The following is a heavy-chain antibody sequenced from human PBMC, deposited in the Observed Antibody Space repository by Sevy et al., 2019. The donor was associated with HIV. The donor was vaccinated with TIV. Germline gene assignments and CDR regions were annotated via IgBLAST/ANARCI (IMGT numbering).Heavy chain of an antibody. J-gene: IGHJ4*02. CDR3: TTESPLLWFGELLSDY. Sequence: GGSLRLSCAASGFTFSNAWMSWVRQAPGKGLEWVGRIKRKTDGGTTDYAAPVKGRFTISRDDSKNTLYLQMNSLKTEDTAVYYCTTESPLLWFGELLSDYWGQGTLVTVSS. CDR2: IKRKTDGGTT. D-gene: IGHD3-10*01. V-gene: IGHV3-15*01. CDR1: GFTFSNAW.